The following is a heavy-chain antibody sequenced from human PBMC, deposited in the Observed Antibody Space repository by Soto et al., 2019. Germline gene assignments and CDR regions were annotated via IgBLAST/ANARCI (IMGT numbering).Heavy chain of an antibody. CDR2: INPDGAT. CDR3: ARGQRSDPFFGY. J-gene: IGHJ4*02. Sequence: SETLSLTCAVYGGSFSGYYWDWIRQPPGKGLEWIGEINPDGATNYTPSLRGRVTISIDTSRNQFSLKLSSVTAADTAVYYCARGQRSDPFFGYWGQGALVTVSS. CDR1: GGSFSGYY. V-gene: IGHV4-34*01.